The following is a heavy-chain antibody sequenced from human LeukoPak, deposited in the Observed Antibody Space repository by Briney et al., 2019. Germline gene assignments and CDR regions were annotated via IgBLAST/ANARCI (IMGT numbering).Heavy chain of an antibody. CDR2: ISGSGDIT. CDR1: GFTFSAYV. Sequence: GGSLRLSCAASGFTFSAYVMSWVRQAPGKGLEWVSSISGSGDITYYADSVKGRFTISRDNSRNTLYLQMNSLRAEDTAVYYCAKAHLPDYYYMDVWGKGTTVTVSS. CDR3: AKAHLPDYYYMDV. V-gene: IGHV3-23*01. J-gene: IGHJ6*03.